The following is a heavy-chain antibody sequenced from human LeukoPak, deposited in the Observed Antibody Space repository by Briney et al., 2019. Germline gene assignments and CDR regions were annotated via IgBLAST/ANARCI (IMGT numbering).Heavy chain of an antibody. Sequence: ESSETLSLTCTVSGGSISSGDYYWSWIRQPPGKGLEWIGYIYYSGSTYYNPSLKSRVTISVDTSKNQFSLKLSSVTAADTAVYYCAIYPLGYCSSTSCYVFDYWGQGTLVTVSS. D-gene: IGHD2-2*01. J-gene: IGHJ4*02. CDR2: IYYSGST. CDR1: GGSISSGDYY. CDR3: AIYPLGYCSSTSCYVFDY. V-gene: IGHV4-30-4*01.